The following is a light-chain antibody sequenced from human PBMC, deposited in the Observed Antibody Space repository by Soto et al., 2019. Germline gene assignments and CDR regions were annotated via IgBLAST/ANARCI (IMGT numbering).Light chain of an antibody. V-gene: IGLV2-14*03. CDR1: SSDVGGYNY. CDR3: CSYTTSNTRQIV. CDR2: DVS. Sequence: QSALTQPASVSGSPGQSITISCTGTSSDVGGYNYVSWYQHHPGKAPKLMIYDVSNRPSGVSNRFSGSKSGNTASLPISGLQPEDDADYYCCSYTTSNTRQIVFGTGTKVTVL. J-gene: IGLJ1*01.